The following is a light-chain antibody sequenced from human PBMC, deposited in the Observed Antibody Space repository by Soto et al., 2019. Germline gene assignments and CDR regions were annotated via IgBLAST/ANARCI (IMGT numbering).Light chain of an antibody. J-gene: IGLJ2*01. V-gene: IGLV2-11*01. CDR2: DVS. CDR3: CSYAGSYPVV. CDR1: SSDARGYIY. Sequence: QSALTQPRSVSGSPGQSVTISCTGISSDARGYIYVSWYQHHPGKAPKLMIYDVSRRPSGVPDRFSGSKSGNTASLTISGLQAEDEADYHCCSYAGSYPVVFGGGTKLTVL.